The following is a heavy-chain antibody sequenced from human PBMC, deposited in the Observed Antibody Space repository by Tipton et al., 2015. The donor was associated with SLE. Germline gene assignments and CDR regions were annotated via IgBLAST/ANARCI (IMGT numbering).Heavy chain of an antibody. D-gene: IGHD5-18*01. CDR3: ARVQLCFDY. CDR2: IYYSGST. CDR1: GGSLSSSSYY. Sequence: TLSLTCTVSGGSLSSSSYYWGWIRQPPGKGLEWIGSIYYSGSTYYNPSLKSRVTISVDTSKNQFSLKLSSVTAADTAVYYCARVQLCFDYWGQGTLVTVSS. J-gene: IGHJ4*02. V-gene: IGHV4-39*07.